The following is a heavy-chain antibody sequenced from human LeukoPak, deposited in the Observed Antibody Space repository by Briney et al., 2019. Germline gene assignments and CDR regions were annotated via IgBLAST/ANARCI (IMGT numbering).Heavy chain of an antibody. J-gene: IGHJ5*02. CDR3: ARDDRDGYKMAFWFDP. CDR2: IIPIFGTA. V-gene: IGHV1-69*05. D-gene: IGHD5-24*01. Sequence: SVKVSCKASGGTFSSYAISWVRQAPGQGLEWMGGIIPIFGTANYAQKFQGRVTITTDESTSTAYMELSSLRSGDTAVYYCARDDRDGYKMAFWFDPWGQGTLVTVSS. CDR1: GGTFSSYA.